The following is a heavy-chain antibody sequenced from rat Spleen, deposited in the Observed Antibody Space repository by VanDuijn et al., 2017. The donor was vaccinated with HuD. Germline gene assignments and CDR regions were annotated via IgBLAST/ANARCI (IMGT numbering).Heavy chain of an antibody. Sequence: EVQLVESGGGLVQPGRSMKLSCAASGFTFSNYDMAWVRQAPTKGLAWVASISTSGGSTYYRDSVKGRFTISRDNAKSSLYLQMDSLRSADTATYYCARHGYNSYFDYWGQGVMVTVSS. CDR2: ISTSGGST. CDR3: ARHGYNSYFDY. CDR1: GFTFSNYD. D-gene: IGHD1-9*01. J-gene: IGHJ2*01. V-gene: IGHV5-25*01.